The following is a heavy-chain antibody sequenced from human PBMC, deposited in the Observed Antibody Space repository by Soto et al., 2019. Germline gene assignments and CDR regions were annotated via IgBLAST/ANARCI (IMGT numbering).Heavy chain of an antibody. Sequence: QVQLVQSGAEVKKPGSSVKVSCKASGGTFISYAISWVRQAPGRGLEWMGGIIPVFGTANYTQKFQGRVTITADESTSTAYMELSSLRSEDTALYYCARGRVTTYLTAFDSWGQGTLVNVSS. V-gene: IGHV1-69*01. CDR3: ARGRVTTYLTAFDS. D-gene: IGHD4-17*01. CDR2: IIPVFGTA. CDR1: GGTFISYA. J-gene: IGHJ4*02.